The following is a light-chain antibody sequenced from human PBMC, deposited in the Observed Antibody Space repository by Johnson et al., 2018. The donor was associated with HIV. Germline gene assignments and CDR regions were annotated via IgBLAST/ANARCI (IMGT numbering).Light chain of an antibody. CDR2: DNN. Sequence: QSVLTQPPSVSAAPGQKVTISCSGSSSNIGNNYVSWYQQLPGTAPKLLIYDNNKRPSGIPDRFSGSKSGTSATLDITGLQTGDEADYYCGTWDSSLRVGFFGTGTKVTVL. CDR1: SSNIGNNY. V-gene: IGLV1-51*01. CDR3: GTWDSSLRVGF. J-gene: IGLJ1*01.